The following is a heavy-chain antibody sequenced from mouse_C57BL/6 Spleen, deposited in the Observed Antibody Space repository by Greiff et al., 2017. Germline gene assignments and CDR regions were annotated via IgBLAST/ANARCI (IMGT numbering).Heavy chain of an antibody. CDR2: IRSKSNNYAT. D-gene: IGHD2-4*01. CDR3: VKSDYDGAFGY. V-gene: IGHV10-1*01. Sequence: EVQLVESGGGLVQPKGSLKLSCAASGFSFNTYAMNWVRQAPGKGLEWVARIRSKSNNYATYYADSVKDRFTISRDDSESMLYLQMNNLKTEDTAMYYCVKSDYDGAFGYWGQGTTLTVSS. J-gene: IGHJ2*01. CDR1: GFSFNTYA.